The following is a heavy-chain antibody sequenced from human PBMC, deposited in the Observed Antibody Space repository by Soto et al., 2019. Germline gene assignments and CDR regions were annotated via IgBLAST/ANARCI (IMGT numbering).Heavy chain of an antibody. CDR2: ISYDGSNK. J-gene: IGHJ4*02. D-gene: IGHD3-3*01. Sequence: GGSLRLSCAASGFTFSSYGMHWVCQAPGKGLEWVAVISYDGSNKYYADSVKGRFTISRDNSKNTLYLQMNSLRAEDTAVYYCAKDRITIFGVVIPFDYWGQGTLVTVSS. CDR1: GFTFSSYG. CDR3: AKDRITIFGVVIPFDY. V-gene: IGHV3-30*18.